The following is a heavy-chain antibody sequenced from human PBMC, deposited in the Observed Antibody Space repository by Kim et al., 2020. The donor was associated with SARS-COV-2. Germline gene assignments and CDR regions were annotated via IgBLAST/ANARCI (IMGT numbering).Heavy chain of an antibody. D-gene: IGHD2-2*01. CDR3: AREAVPAAMGYYYGMDV. J-gene: IGHJ6*02. V-gene: IGHV4-59*01. Sequence: LKSRVTISVDTSKNQFSRKLSSVTAADTAVYYCAREAVPAAMGYYYGMDVWGQGTTVTVSS.